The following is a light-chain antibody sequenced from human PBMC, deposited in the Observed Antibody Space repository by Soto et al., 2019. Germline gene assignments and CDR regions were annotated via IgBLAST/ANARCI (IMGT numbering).Light chain of an antibody. CDR3: QQSSRYSVS. J-gene: IGKJ4*01. Sequence: DIQMTQSPSTLSASEGDRVTITCRASQSISIWLAWYQQKPGKAPKLLIYRASTLQSGVPSRFSGSGSGTEFTLTISSLQPDDSATSYCQQSSRYSVSFGGGTKVEIK. CDR1: QSISIW. V-gene: IGKV1-5*03. CDR2: RAS.